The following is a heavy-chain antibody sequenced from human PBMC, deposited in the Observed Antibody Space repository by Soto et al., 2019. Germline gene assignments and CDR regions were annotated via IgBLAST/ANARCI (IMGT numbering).Heavy chain of an antibody. CDR3: ARGRYGDY. D-gene: IGHD1-1*01. J-gene: IGHJ4*02. CDR2: ISAHNGNT. Sequence: QVHLVQSGAXXXXPGASVKVSCKGSGYTFTSYGITWVRQAPGQGLEWMGWISAHNGNTDYAQKLQGRVTVTRDTSPSTAYMELRSLRADDTAVYYCARGRYGDYWGQGALVTVSS. CDR1: GYTFTSYG. V-gene: IGHV1-18*01.